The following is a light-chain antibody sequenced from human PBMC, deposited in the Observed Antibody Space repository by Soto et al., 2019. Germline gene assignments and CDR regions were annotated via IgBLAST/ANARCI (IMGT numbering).Light chain of an antibody. CDR3: QQYNNYATWT. CDR1: QSIRVW. V-gene: IGKV1-5*01. CDR2: DAS. Sequence: DIQMTQSPSTLSPSVGDRVTITCRASQSIRVWLAWYQQKPGKAPKVLIWDASSLQRGVPSRFSGSGSGTEFTLTISSLQPDDFATYYCQQYNNYATWTFGQGTKVDIK. J-gene: IGKJ1*01.